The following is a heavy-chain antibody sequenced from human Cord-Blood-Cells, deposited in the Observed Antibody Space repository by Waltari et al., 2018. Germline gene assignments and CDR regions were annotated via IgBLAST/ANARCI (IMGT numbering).Heavy chain of an antibody. J-gene: IGHJ3*02. CDR1: GFTFSSYA. Sequence: EVQLLESGGGLVQPGGSLRLSCAAPGFTFSSYAMSWVRQAPGKGLEWFSAISGSGGSTYYADSVKGRFTISRDNSKNTLYLQMNSLRAEDTAVYYCAILMGRTPDAFDIWGQGTMVTVSS. CDR2: ISGSGGST. V-gene: IGHV3-23*01. D-gene: IGHD2-8*01. CDR3: AILMGRTPDAFDI.